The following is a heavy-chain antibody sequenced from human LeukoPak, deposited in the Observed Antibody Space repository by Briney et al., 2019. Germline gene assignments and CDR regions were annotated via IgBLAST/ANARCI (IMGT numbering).Heavy chain of an antibody. CDR3: ASQIVPAANFDY. CDR1: GFTFSTYW. V-gene: IGHV3-74*01. CDR2: INSDGGSS. J-gene: IGHJ4*02. Sequence: GSLSLSCAAAGFTFSTYWMHWVRQAPGKGLVWVSRINSDGGSSSYADSVMGRFTISRDNAKNTLFLQMNSLRAEDTAVYYCASQIVPAANFDYWGQGTLVTVSS. D-gene: IGHD2-2*01.